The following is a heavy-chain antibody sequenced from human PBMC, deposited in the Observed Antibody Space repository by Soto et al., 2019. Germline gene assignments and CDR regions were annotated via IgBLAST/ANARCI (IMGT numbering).Heavy chain of an antibody. CDR1: GGSISSSSYY. CDR2: IYYSGGT. CDR3: ARHLIPAAIGWYNWFDP. Sequence: ETLSLTCTVSGGSISSSSYYWGWIRQPPGKGLEWIGSIYYSGGTYYNPSLKSRVTISVDTSKNQFSLKLSSVTAADTAVYYCARHLIPAAIGWYNWFDPWRQGTLVTVSS. D-gene: IGHD2-2*02. V-gene: IGHV4-39*01. J-gene: IGHJ5*02.